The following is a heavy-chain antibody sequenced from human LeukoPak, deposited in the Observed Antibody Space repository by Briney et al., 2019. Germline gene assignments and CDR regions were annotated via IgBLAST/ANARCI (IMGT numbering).Heavy chain of an antibody. V-gene: IGHV4-34*01. D-gene: IGHD1-1*01. CDR1: GGSFSGYY. Sequence: SETLSLTCAVYGGSFSGYYWSWIRQPPGKGLEWIGEINHSGSTNYNPSLKSRVTISVDTSKNQFSLKLSSVTAADTAVYYCASLTTGTTGYWGQGTLVTVSS. CDR3: ASLTTGTTGY. CDR2: INHSGST. J-gene: IGHJ4*02.